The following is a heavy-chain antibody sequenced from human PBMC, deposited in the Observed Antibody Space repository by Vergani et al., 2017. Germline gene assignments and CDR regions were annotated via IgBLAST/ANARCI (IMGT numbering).Heavy chain of an antibody. D-gene: IGHD3-10*02. J-gene: IGHJ4*02. CDR2: VSFRGDT. Sequence: QVKLQESGPGLVKPSETLSLTCTVSGASVNSYYWSWIRQPPGKGLEWMGYVSFRGDTLYDPSVKGRMTISLNTSSNPFSLRLTSLTAADTAVYYCARQNPYVSAHVDFWGWGGLVTVSA. V-gene: IGHV4-59*08. CDR1: GASVNSYY. CDR3: ARQNPYVSAHVDF.